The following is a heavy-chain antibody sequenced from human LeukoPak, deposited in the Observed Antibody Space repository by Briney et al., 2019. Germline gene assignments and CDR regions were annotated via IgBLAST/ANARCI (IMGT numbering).Heavy chain of an antibody. CDR3: ARHGPGVWFGELLSRDYYYYYMDV. D-gene: IGHD3-10*01. CDR1: GYSFTSYW. Sequence: GESLKISCKGSGYSFTSYWIGWVRQMPGKGLEWMGIIYPGDSDTRYSPSFQGQVTISADKSISTAYLQWSSLKASDTAMYYCARHGPGVWFGELLSRDYYYYYMDVWGKGTTVTVSS. J-gene: IGHJ6*03. V-gene: IGHV5-51*01. CDR2: IYPGDSDT.